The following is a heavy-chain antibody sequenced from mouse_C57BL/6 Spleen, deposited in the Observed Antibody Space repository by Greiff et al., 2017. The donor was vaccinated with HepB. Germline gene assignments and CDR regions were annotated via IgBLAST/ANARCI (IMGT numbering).Heavy chain of an antibody. CDR1: GYTFTEYT. J-gene: IGHJ4*01. D-gene: IGHD2-5*01. V-gene: IGHV1-62-2*01. CDR2: FYPGSGSI. Sequence: QVHVKQSGAELVKPGASVKLSCKASGYTFTEYTIHWVKQRSGQGLEWIGWFYPGSGSIKYNEKFKDKATLTADKSSSTVYMELSRLTSEDSAVYFCARHEDYSNIVYYAMDYWGQGTSVTVSS. CDR3: ARHEDYSNIVYYAMDY.